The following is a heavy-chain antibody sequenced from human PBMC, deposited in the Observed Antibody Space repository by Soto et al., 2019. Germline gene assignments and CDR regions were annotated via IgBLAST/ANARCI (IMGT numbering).Heavy chain of an antibody. D-gene: IGHD2-8*02. CDR3: ARLVRSLHFDY. V-gene: IGHV4-61*01. CDR2: MFYSGST. J-gene: IGHJ4*02. CDR1: GGSVNSDSDY. Sequence: SETLSLTCTVSGGSVNSDSDYWSWIRQPPGKGLEWIGHMFYSGSTNYNPSLKSRVTISGDTSKDQFSLKLSSVTAADTAVYYCARLVRSLHFDYWGQGTPVT.